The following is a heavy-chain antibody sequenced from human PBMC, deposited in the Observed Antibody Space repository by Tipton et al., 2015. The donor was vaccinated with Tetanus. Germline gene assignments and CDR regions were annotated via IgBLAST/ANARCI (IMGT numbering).Heavy chain of an antibody. D-gene: IGHD2-15*01. CDR3: ARCSGGACYRGNHYYYGMDV. V-gene: IGHV3-74*01. Sequence: GSLRLSCAASGFTSRTYWMNWIRQAPGKGLAWVSRVRSDGSNTIYADSVKGRFTISRDNSKNTLYLQMNSLRAEDTAVYYCARCSGGACYRGNHYYYGMDVWGQGTTVTVSS. CDR2: VRSDGSNT. J-gene: IGHJ6*02. CDR1: GFTSRTYW.